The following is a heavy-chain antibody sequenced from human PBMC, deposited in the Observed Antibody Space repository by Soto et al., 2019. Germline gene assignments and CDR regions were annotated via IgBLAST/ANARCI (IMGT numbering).Heavy chain of an antibody. V-gene: IGHV3-48*02. CDR1: GFSFSSHS. J-gene: IGHJ4*02. Sequence: EVQLVESGGGLVQPGGSLRLSCAASGFSFSSHSMKWVRQAPGKGLEWVSYISSSGSTIYYADSVKGRFTISRDNAKNSLYLQLNSRRDDGTAGDYCARGRRDGGGTDCYLDYWGQGALVTVSA. CDR3: ARGRRDGGGTDCYLDY. D-gene: IGHD2-21*01. CDR2: ISSSGSTI.